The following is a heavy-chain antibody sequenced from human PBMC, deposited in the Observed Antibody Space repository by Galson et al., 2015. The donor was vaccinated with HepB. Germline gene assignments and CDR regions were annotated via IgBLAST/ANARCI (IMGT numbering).Heavy chain of an antibody. CDR1: GGTFSRYP. D-gene: IGHD3-10*01. Sequence: SVKVSCKASGGTFSRYPINWVRQAPGQGPEWMGGIIPLFGTTNYAQKFQGRVTITADESTSAAYMDLSSLRSEDTAVYYCAVDYGSGSFDFWGQGTQVTVSS. J-gene: IGHJ4*02. V-gene: IGHV1-69*13. CDR2: IIPLFGTT. CDR3: AVDYGSGSFDF.